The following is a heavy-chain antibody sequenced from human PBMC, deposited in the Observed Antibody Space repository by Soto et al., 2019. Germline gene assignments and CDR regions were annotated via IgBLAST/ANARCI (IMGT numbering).Heavy chain of an antibody. CDR3: AMRYHYYGMAV. CDR1: GYSFTSYW. V-gene: IGHV5-51*01. J-gene: IGHJ6*02. Sequence: GASLKISCKGSGYSFTSYWIGWVLQIPGKGLEWMGIIYPGDSDTRYSPSFQGQVTISADKSISTAYLQWSSLKASDTAMYYCAMRYHYYGMAVWGQLTTVPVSS. CDR2: IYPGDSDT.